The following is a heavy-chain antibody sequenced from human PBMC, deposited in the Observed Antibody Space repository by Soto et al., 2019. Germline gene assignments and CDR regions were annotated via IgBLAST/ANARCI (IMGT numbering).Heavy chain of an antibody. V-gene: IGHV4-30-2*01. J-gene: IGHJ6*02. D-gene: IGHD1-26*01. CDR2: INHSGST. CDR3: ARGRSGSYYVYYGMDV. CDR1: GGSISSGGYS. Sequence: PSVTLSLTCAVSGGSISSGGYSWSWIRQPPGKGLEWIGYINHSGSTNYNPSLKSRVTISVDTSKNQFSLKLSSVTAADTAVYYCARGRSGSYYVYYGMDVWGQGTTVTVSS.